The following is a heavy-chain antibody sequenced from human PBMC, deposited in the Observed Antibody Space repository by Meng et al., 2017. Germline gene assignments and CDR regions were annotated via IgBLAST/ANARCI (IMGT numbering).Heavy chain of an antibody. CDR3: ARDGSYSSLAREYYYYGMDV. CDR2: INPNSGGT. J-gene: IGHJ6*02. D-gene: IGHD6-6*01. CDR1: GYTFTGYY. V-gene: IGHV1-2*06. Sequence: ASVKVSCKASGYTFTGYYMHWVRQAPGQGLEWMGRINPNSGGTNYAQKFQGRVTMIRDTSISAAYMELSRLRSDDTAVYYCARDGSYSSLAREYYYYGMDVWGQGTTVTVSS.